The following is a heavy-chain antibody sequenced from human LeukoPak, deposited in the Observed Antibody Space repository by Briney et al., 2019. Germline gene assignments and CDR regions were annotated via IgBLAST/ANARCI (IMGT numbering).Heavy chain of an antibody. V-gene: IGHV4-61*01. CDR2: IYYSGST. CDR1: GGSVSSGSYY. D-gene: IGHD3-22*01. Sequence: PSETLSLTCTVSGGSVSSGSYYWSWIRQPPGKGLEWIGYIYYSGSTNYNPSLKSRVTISVDTSKNQFSLKLSSVTAADTAVYYCARGDDSSGYYSHFDYWGQGTLVTVSS. J-gene: IGHJ4*02. CDR3: ARGDDSSGYYSHFDY.